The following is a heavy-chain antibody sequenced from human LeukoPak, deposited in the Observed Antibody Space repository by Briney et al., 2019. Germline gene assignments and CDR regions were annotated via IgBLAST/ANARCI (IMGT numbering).Heavy chain of an antibody. CDR3: ARDGYGSPSPHNWFDP. Sequence: PGGSLRLSCAASGFTFSSYSMNWVRQAPGKGLEWVSYISSSSSTIYYADSVKGRFTISRDNAKNSLYLQMNSLRAEDTAVYYCARDGYGSPSPHNWFDPWGQGTLVTVSS. D-gene: IGHD3-10*01. J-gene: IGHJ5*02. CDR1: GFTFSSYS. V-gene: IGHV3-48*04. CDR2: ISSSSSTI.